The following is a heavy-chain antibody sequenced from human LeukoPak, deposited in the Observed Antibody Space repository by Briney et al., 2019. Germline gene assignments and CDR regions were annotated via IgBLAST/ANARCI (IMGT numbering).Heavy chain of an antibody. Sequence: ASVKVSCRASGYTFTGYYMHWVRQAPGQGLECMGWINPNSGVATYAQKFQGRVTMTRDTSIRTHYMEVSRLRSDDTAFYYCAREGIIVGVAPFDYWGQGTLVTVSS. CDR3: AREGIIVGVAPFDY. V-gene: IGHV1-2*02. CDR1: GYTFTGYY. CDR2: INPNSGVA. D-gene: IGHD3-3*02. J-gene: IGHJ4*02.